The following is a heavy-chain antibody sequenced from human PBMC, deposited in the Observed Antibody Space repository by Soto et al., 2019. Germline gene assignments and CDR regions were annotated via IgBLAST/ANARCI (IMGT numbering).Heavy chain of an antibody. CDR3: ARGDSRGWLVDY. D-gene: IGHD2-15*01. CDR1: GGSISSGGYY. Sequence: KTSETLSLTCTVSGGSISSGGYYWSWIRQHPGKGLEWIGYIYYSGSTYYNPSLKSRVTISVDTSKNQFSLKLSSVTAADTAVYYCARGDSRGWLVDYWGQGTLVTVSS. V-gene: IGHV4-31*02. CDR2: IYYSGST. J-gene: IGHJ4*02.